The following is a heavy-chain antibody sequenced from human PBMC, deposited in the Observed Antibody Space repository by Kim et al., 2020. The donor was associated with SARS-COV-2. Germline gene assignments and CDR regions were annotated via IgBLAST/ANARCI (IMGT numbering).Heavy chain of an antibody. CDR3: ARGGCSSSSCPNINWFDP. V-gene: IGHV4-39*07. J-gene: IGHJ5*02. D-gene: IGHD2-2*01. Sequence: KRRVSISVDTSKNQFSLKLTSVTAADTAVYYCARGGCSSSSCPNINWFDPWGQGTLVTVSS.